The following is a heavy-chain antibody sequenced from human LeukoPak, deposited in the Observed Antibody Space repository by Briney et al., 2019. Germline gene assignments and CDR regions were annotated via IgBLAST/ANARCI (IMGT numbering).Heavy chain of an antibody. Sequence: ASVKVSCKASGYTFTSYGISWVRQAPGQRLEWMGWISAGNGNTKYSQNFQSRVTFISNTSATTAFMELSSLRSEDAAVYYCARDSGSGNNDYWGQGTLVTVSS. CDR3: ARDSGSGNNDY. CDR1: GYTFTSYG. J-gene: IGHJ4*02. CDR2: ISAGNGNT. V-gene: IGHV1-18*01. D-gene: IGHD1-26*01.